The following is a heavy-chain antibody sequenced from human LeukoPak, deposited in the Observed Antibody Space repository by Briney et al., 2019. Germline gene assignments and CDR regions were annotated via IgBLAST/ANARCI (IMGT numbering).Heavy chain of an antibody. Sequence: PGGSLRLSCAASGFTFCSYWRSWLRQAPGKGREGVANIKQDGNEKYYVDSVKGRFIISRDNAKNSLYLQMSSLRADDTVVYYCARPGWIQQFDYWGQGTLVTVSS. CDR1: GFTFCSYW. CDR3: ARPGWIQQFDY. V-gene: IGHV3-7*01. D-gene: IGHD5-18*01. J-gene: IGHJ4*02. CDR2: IKQDGNEK.